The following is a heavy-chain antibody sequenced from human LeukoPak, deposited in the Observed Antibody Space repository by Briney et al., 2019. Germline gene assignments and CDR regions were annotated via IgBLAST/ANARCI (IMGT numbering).Heavy chain of an antibody. Sequence: GASVKVSCKVSGYTLTELSMHWVRQAPGKGLEWMGGFDPEDGETIYAQKFQGRVTMTEDTSTDTAYMELSSLRSEGTAVYYCASPHNWYYYDSSGPVFDYWGQGTLVTVSS. V-gene: IGHV1-24*01. D-gene: IGHD3-22*01. CDR3: ASPHNWYYYDSSGPVFDY. CDR2: FDPEDGET. CDR1: GYTLTELS. J-gene: IGHJ4*02.